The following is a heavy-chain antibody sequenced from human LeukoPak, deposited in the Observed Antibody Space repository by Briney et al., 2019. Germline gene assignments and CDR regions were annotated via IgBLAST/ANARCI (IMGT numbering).Heavy chain of an antibody. V-gene: IGHV3-33*06. D-gene: IGHD1-26*01. J-gene: IGHJ4*02. CDR1: GFSFSSYG. Sequence: GGSLRLSCAASGFSFSSYGMHWVRQAPGKGLEWVAVIWHDATNKYYADSVKGRFTISRDNSKNTLYLQMNSLRAEDTAVYNCAKHTLYSGSPGRPFDYWGQGTLVTVSS. CDR2: IWHDATNK. CDR3: AKHTLYSGSPGRPFDY.